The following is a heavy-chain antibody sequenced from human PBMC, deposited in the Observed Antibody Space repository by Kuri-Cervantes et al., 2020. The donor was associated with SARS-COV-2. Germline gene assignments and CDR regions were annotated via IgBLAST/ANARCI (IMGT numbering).Heavy chain of an antibody. CDR1: SGSISSYY. Sequence: SETLSLTCTVSSGSISSYYWNWLRQPPGKELEWIGNIYNTGYTKYNPSLMSRVTLSVDTSNNQFSLKLTSVTAADTAVYYCARGSNWFRDYFQHWGHGTRVTVSS. J-gene: IGHJ1*01. CDR2: IYNTGYT. V-gene: IGHV4-59*01. CDR3: ARGSNWFRDYFQH. D-gene: IGHD4-11*01.